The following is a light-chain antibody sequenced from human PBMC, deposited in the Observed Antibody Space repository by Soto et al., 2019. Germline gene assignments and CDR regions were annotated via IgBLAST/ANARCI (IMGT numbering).Light chain of an antibody. J-gene: IGKJ1*01. CDR3: QQFGSAPEGT. CDR1: QSVRIY. CDR2: GGS. V-gene: IGKV3-20*01. Sequence: AGVRGTHSSRASQSVRIYLAWYQQKPGQAPRLLIYGGSSRATGIPDRFSGSGSGTDFTLTISRLEPEDFAVYYCQQFGSAPEGTFGQRTKVDI.